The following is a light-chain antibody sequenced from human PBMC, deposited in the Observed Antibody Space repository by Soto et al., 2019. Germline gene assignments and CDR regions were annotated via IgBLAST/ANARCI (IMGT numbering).Light chain of an antibody. Sequence: EIVLTQSPGTLSLSPGERATLSCRASQSVSSNLAWYQQKPGQPPRLLISGASTRATGIPARFSGSGSGTEFTLTISSLQSEDFAVYYCQQYNNWPPMFGQGTKVEIK. V-gene: IGKV3-15*01. J-gene: IGKJ1*01. CDR2: GAS. CDR3: QQYNNWPPM. CDR1: QSVSSN.